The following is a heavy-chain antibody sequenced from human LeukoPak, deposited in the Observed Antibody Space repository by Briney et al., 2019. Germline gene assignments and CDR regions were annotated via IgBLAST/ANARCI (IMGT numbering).Heavy chain of an antibody. CDR2: INPNSGGT. CDR3: ARGVRPRGYSYGYLYWFDP. J-gene: IGHJ5*02. V-gene: IGHV1-2*02. CDR1: GYTFTGYY. Sequence: ASVKVSCKASGYTFTGYYMHWVRQAPGQGLEWMGWINPNSGGTNYAQKFQGRVTMTRDTSISTAYMELSSLRSEDTAVYYCARGVRPRGYSYGYLYWFDPWGQGTLVTVSS. D-gene: IGHD5-18*01.